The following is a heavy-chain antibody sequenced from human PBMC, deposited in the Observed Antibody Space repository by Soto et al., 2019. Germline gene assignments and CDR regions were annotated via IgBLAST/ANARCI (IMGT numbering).Heavy chain of an antibody. CDR3: ARATTHDYSKGGNWFAP. Sequence: SETLSLTCAVYGGSFSGYYWSWIRQPPGKGLEWIGEINPSGSTTYSPSLKSRVTISVDTSKNQFSLKLSSVTAADTAVYYCARATTHDYSKGGNWFAPWGQGTLVTVSS. CDR1: GGSFSGYY. CDR2: INPSGST. V-gene: IGHV4-34*01. J-gene: IGHJ5*02. D-gene: IGHD4-4*01.